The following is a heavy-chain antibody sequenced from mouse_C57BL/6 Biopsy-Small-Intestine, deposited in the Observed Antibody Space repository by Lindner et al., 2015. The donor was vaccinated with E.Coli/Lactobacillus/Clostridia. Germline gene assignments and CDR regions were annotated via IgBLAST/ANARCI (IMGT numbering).Heavy chain of an antibody. Sequence: SVKVSCKASGYTFISYGISWVRQAPGQGLEWMGWISAYNGNTNYAQKLQGRVTMTTDTSTSTAYMELRSLRSDDTAVYYCARDHDSRGYYLGYNWFDPWGQGTLVTVSS. CDR1: GYTFISYG. J-gene: IGHJ4*01. CDR2: ISAYNGNT. CDR3: ARDHDSRGYYLGYNWFDP. V-gene: IGHV1-81*01. D-gene: IGHD1-1*01.